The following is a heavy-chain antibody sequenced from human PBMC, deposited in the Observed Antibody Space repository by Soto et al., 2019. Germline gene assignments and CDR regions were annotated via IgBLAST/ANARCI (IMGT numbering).Heavy chain of an antibody. CDR3: AKDLARLLAVAGQDFDY. D-gene: IGHD6-19*01. CDR2: ISYDGSNK. J-gene: IGHJ4*02. V-gene: IGHV3-30*18. Sequence: GGSLRLSCAASGFTFSSYGMHWVRQAPGKGLEWVAVISYDGSNKYYADSVKGRFTISRDNSKNTLYLQMNSLRAEDTAVYYCAKDLARLLAVAGQDFDYWGQGTLVTVSS. CDR1: GFTFSSYG.